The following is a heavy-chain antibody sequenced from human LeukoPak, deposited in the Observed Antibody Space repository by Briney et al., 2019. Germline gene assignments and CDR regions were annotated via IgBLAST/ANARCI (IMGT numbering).Heavy chain of an antibody. CDR2: ISGYNGNT. J-gene: IGHJ4*02. Sequence: ASVKVSCKASGYTFTHYIINWVRQAPGQGLEWMGWISGYNGNTNYAQQKLQGRVTMTTDTSTSTAYMELRSLRSDDTAVYYCARDLKRGYSSGRYSWGTGSSNDYWGQGTLVTVSS. CDR1: GYTFTHYI. D-gene: IGHD6-19*01. CDR3: ARDLKRGYSSGRYSWGTGSSNDY. V-gene: IGHV1-18*01.